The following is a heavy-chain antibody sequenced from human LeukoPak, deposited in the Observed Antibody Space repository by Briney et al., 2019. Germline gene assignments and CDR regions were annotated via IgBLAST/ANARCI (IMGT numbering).Heavy chain of an antibody. CDR2: IKQDGSEK. CDR1: GFTFSSYW. Sequence: GGSLRLSCAASGFTFSSYWMSWGRQAPGKGLEWVANIKQDGSEKYYVDSLKGRFTISRDNAKNSLYLQMNSLRAEDTAVYYCARDDVVVVPAAMGNYYYYYYMDVWGKGTTVTISS. J-gene: IGHJ6*03. V-gene: IGHV3-7*01. D-gene: IGHD2-2*01. CDR3: ARDDVVVVPAAMGNYYYYYYMDV.